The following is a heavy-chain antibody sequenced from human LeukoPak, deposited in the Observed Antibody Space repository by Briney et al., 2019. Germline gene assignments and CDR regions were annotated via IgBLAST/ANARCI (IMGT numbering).Heavy chain of an antibody. CDR2: IYYSGST. V-gene: IGHV4-59*01. CDR1: GGSISSYY. CDR3: ARSGEYCSSTSCDFDY. D-gene: IGHD2-2*01. Sequence: SETLSLTCTVSGGSISSYYWSWIRQPPGKGLEWIGYIYYSGSTNYNPSLKSRVTISVDTSKNQFSLKLSSVTAADTAVYYCARSGEYCSSTSCDFDYWGQGTLVTVSS. J-gene: IGHJ4*02.